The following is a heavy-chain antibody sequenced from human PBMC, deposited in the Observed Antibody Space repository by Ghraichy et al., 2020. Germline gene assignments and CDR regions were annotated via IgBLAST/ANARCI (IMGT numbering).Heavy chain of an antibody. V-gene: IGHV3-23*01. J-gene: IGHJ6*03. Sequence: GSLRLSCAASGFTFSKYTMNWVRQAPGKGLEWVSAISGSGGSTYYADSVKGRFTISRDNSKNTLYLQMNSLRAEDTAVYYCGMGGFYYYYMDVWGKGTTVTVSS. D-gene: IGHD1-26*01. CDR1: GFTFSKYT. CDR3: GMGGFYYYYMDV. CDR2: ISGSGGST.